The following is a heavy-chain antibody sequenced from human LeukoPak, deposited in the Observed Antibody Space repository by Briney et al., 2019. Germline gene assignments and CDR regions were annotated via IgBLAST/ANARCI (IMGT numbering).Heavy chain of an antibody. CDR3: AKATQRGYSSDWYYFDY. V-gene: IGHV3-23*01. CDR2: ISGGGVTT. Sequence: GGSLRLSCAASGFTFSSYAMSWVRQAPGKGLEWVSVISGGGVTTYYADSVKGRFTISRDNSKNTLYLQMNSLRAEDTAVYYCAKATQRGYSSDWYYFDYWGQGTLVTVPS. J-gene: IGHJ4*02. D-gene: IGHD6-19*01. CDR1: GFTFSSYA.